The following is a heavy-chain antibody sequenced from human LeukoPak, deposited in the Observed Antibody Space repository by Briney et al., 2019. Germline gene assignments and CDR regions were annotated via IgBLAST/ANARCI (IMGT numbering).Heavy chain of an antibody. D-gene: IGHD3-22*01. CDR3: ARDLLPLTSSSYYYDSSGYGEAFDI. CDR2: ISPNNGDT. CDR1: GYTFTNYG. V-gene: IGHV1-18*01. Sequence: GASVKVSCKASGYTFTNYGITWVRQAPGQGLEWMGWISPNNGDTNYAQKLQDRVTMTTDTSTNTAYMELRSLRSDDTAVYYCARDLLPLTSSSYYYDSSGYGEAFDIWGQGTMVTVSS. J-gene: IGHJ3*02.